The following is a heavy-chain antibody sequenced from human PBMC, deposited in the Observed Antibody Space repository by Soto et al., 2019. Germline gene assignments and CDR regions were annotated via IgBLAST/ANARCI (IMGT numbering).Heavy chain of an antibody. J-gene: IGHJ3*02. Sequence: SETLSLTCTVSGGSISSSSYYWGWIRQPPGKGLEWIGSIYYSGSTYYNPSLKSRVTISVDTSKNQFSLKLSSVTAADTAVYYCARHASGYSSGWPLGSGPAAEGQYAFDIWGQGTMVTVSS. D-gene: IGHD6-19*01. CDR3: ARHASGYSSGWPLGSGPAAEGQYAFDI. CDR2: IYYSGST. V-gene: IGHV4-39*01. CDR1: GGSISSSSYY.